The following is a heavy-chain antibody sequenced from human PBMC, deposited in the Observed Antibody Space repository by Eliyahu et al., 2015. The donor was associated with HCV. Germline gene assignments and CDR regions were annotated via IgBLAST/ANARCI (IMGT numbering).Heavy chain of an antibody. J-gene: IGHJ6*02. CDR2: IYTSGST. CDR1: XXXISSYX. D-gene: IGHD6-19*01. V-gene: IGHV4-4*07. Sequence: QVQLQESGPGLVKPSETLSLTCXXXXXXISSYXWSWIRQPAGKGLEWIGRIYTSGSTNYNPPLKSRVTMSVDTSKNQFSLKLSSVTAADTAVYYCARDHSSGWYENYYYYGMDVWGQGTTVTVSS. CDR3: ARDHSSGWYENYYYYGMDV.